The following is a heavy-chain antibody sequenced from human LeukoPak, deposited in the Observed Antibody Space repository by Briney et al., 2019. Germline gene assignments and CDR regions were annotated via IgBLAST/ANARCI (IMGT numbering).Heavy chain of an antibody. CDR1: GFTFSSYY. D-gene: IGHD3-22*01. CDR3: ARDYYYDSSGYYARWGDYYGMDV. Sequence: GGSLRLSCAASGFTFSSYYMHWVRQAPGKGLVWVSRINSDGRSTSYADSVKGRFTISRDNAKNTLYLQMNSLRAEDTAVYYCARDYYYDSSGYYARWGDYYGMDVWGQGTTVTVSS. CDR2: INSDGRST. J-gene: IGHJ6*02. V-gene: IGHV3-74*01.